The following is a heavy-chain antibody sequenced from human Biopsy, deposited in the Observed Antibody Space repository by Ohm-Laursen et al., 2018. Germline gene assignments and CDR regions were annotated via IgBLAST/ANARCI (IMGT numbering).Heavy chain of an antibody. Sequence: EASVKVSCKASGGPSSNYAFSWVRQAPGQGLEWVGRIVPILGHLNYAQRFQGRVSITADKSTTYVYMELSRLTSGDTAAYYCAADADGYYTEFDYWGPGTLVTVSS. CDR2: IVPILGHL. D-gene: IGHD3-3*01. CDR3: AADADGYYTEFDY. V-gene: IGHV1-69*04. J-gene: IGHJ4*02. CDR1: GGPSSNYA.